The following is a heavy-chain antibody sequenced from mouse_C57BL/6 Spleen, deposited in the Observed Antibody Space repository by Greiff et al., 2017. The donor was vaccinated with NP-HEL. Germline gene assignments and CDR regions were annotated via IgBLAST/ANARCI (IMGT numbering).Heavy chain of an antibody. D-gene: IGHD2-1*01. V-gene: IGHV1-15*01. CDR1: GYTFTDYE. CDR3: TLLYGNYASWCAY. CDR2: IDPETGGT. J-gene: IGHJ3*01. Sequence: VQLQESGAELVRPGASVTLSCKASGYTFTDYEMHWVKQTPVHGLEWIGAIDPETGGTAYNQKFKGKAILTADKSSSTAYMELRSLTSEDSAVYYCTLLYGNYASWCAYWGQGTLVTVSA.